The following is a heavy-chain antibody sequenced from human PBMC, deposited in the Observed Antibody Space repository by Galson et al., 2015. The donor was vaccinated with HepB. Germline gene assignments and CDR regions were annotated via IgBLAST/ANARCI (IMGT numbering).Heavy chain of an antibody. CDR3: ARVRIYGSGSVGAFDI. V-gene: IGHV4-30-2*01. CDR2: IYHSGST. Sequence: TLSLTCAVSGGSISSGGYSWSWIRQPPGKGLEWIGYIYHSGSTYYNPSLKSRVTISVDRSKNQFSLKLSSVTAADTAVYYCARVRIYGSGSVGAFDIWGQGTMVTVSS. CDR1: GGSISSGGYS. D-gene: IGHD3-10*01. J-gene: IGHJ3*02.